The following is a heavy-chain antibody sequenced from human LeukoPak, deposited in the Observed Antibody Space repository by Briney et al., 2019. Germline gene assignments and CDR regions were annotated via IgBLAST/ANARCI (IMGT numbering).Heavy chain of an antibody. J-gene: IGHJ4*02. CDR2: ISSSGSTI. CDR1: GFTFSDYY. D-gene: IGHD3-10*01. Sequence: GGSLSLSCAASGFTFSDYYMSWIRPAPGKGLEWVSYISSSGSTIYDADSVKGRFTISRDNAKNSLYLQMDSLRAEDTAVYYCARDRDAWFGELSSFDYWGQGTLVTVSS. CDR3: ARDRDAWFGELSSFDY. V-gene: IGHV3-11*01.